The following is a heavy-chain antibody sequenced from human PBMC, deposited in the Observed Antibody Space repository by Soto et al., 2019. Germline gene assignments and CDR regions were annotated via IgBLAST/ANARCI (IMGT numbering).Heavy chain of an antibody. J-gene: IGHJ4*02. CDR1: GYTLTELS. CDR3: ATQGVVATIPHFDY. CDR2: FDPEDGET. Sequence: VKVSCKVSGYTLTELSMHWVRQAPGKGLEWMGGFDPEDGETIYAQKFQGRVTMTEDTSTDTAYMELSSLRSEDTAVYYCATQGVVATIPHFDYWGQGTLVTVSS. V-gene: IGHV1-24*01. D-gene: IGHD5-12*01.